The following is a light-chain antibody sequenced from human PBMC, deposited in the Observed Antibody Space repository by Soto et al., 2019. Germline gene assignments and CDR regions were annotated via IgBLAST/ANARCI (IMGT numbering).Light chain of an antibody. CDR1: SGHTSNV. V-gene: IGLV4-60*03. CDR2: IESSGGY. J-gene: IGLJ1*01. CDR3: ETWDSNTRV. Sequence: QPVLTQSSSASASLGSSVKLTCTLSSGHTSNVIAWHQQQPGKAPRFLMKIESSGGYNRGSGVSDRFSGSSSGADRDLTIANLQSDDEADYYCETWDSNTRVFGTGTKLTVL.